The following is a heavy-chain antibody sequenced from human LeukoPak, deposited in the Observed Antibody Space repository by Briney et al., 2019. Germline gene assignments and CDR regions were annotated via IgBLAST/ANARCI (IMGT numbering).Heavy chain of an antibody. J-gene: IGHJ6*03. CDR2: IRSKANSYAT. Sequence: HPGGSLRLSCAASGFTFSSYEMNWVRQASGKGLEWVGRIRSKANSYATAYAASVKGRFTISRDDSKNTAYLQMNSLKTEDTAVYYCTSTYYYDSSGYYSDYYYYYMDVWGKGTTVTVSS. CDR1: GFTFSSYE. V-gene: IGHV3-73*01. CDR3: TSTYYYDSSGYYSDYYYYYMDV. D-gene: IGHD3-22*01.